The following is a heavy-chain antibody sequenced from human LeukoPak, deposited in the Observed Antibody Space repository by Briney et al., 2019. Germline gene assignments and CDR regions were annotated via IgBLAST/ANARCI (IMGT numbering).Heavy chain of an antibody. J-gene: IGHJ2*01. CDR2: FYIGGST. D-gene: IGHD2-15*01. CDR1: GFTVSSNY. V-gene: IGHV3-66*02. Sequence: GGSLRLSCAASGFTVSSNYMSWVRQAPGRGLEWVSVFYIGGSTYFADSVKGRFTATRDISNNTLYLQMNSLRPGDTAVYYCARSCRGAIVVATDWCFDLWGRGTLVTVSS. CDR3: ARSCRGAIVVATDWCFDL.